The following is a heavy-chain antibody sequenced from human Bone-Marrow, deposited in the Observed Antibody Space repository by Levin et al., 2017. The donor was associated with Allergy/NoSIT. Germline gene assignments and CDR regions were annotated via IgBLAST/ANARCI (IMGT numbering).Heavy chain of an antibody. J-gene: IGHJ4*03. CDR2: ISANGGTP. V-gene: IGHV3-64D*06. D-gene: IGHD2-2*01. CDR3: VKPMFGSSTTFYPT. Sequence: GGSLRLSCSASGFAFNSYSMHWVRQAPGKRLEYVSGISANGGTPYYADSMKGRFTISRDNSKSSVYLQMSSLRADDTAVYYCVKPMFGSSTTFYPTWGQGTLVTVSS. CDR1: GFAFNSYS.